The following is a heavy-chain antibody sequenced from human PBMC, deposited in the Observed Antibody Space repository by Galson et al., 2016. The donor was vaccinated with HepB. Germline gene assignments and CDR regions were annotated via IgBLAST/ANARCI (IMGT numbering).Heavy chain of an antibody. CDR2: IYNDGSGSA. V-gene: IGHV4-59*01. CDR3: ARDNWGSLDY. J-gene: IGHJ4*02. D-gene: IGHD7-27*01. CDR1: GGSMRNYQ. Sequence: SETLSLTCTVSGGSMRNYQWSWVRQPPGKGLEWIGYIYNDGSGSANHNPSLKSRISISQDTSKKQFSLRLTSVTPADTAVYYCARDNWGSLDYCGQGTLVTVSS.